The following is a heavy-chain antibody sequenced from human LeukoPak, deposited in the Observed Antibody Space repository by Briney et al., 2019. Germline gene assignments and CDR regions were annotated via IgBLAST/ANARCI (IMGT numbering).Heavy chain of an antibody. CDR2: IKQDGIVK. D-gene: IGHD1-26*01. V-gene: IGHV3-7*01. CDR1: GYTYSRYW. J-gene: IGHJ4*02. CDR3: AIGSYFCFDY. Sequence: AGGPLRLFCADCGYTYSRYWKRWVREARGKGGEGVANIKQDGIVKSYVDSVKCRVIISTHNTKNSLYLQINSLRAVDTALYYFAIGSYFCFDYWGQGTLFTVSS.